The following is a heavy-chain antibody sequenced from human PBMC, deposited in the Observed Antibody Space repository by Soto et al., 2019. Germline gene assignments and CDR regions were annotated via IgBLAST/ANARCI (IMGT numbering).Heavy chain of an antibody. J-gene: IGHJ6*02. V-gene: IGHV4-39*01. D-gene: IGHD6-13*01. CDR3: ATPFLPRSSRRTTWGDESKYGTDV. CDR1: GGSIRSTRSY. Sequence: PSETLSLTCKVSGGSIRSTRSYWSWVRQPPGKGLEWIGCGYYDANTYCNPSLKSRFSISIASSKNEFSLRLRSVTSADTAIYYCATPFLPRSSRRTTWGDESKYGTDVWRQRPTVTFSS. CDR2: GYYDANT.